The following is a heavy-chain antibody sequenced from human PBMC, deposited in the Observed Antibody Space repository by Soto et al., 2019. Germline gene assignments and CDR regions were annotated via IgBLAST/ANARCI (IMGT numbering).Heavy chain of an antibody. J-gene: IGHJ6*02. CDR2: IIPIFGTA. V-gene: IGHV1-69*01. D-gene: IGHD1-20*01. CDR1: GGTFSSYA. CDR3: ARDRGRDNWNLPPAIYYYCGMDV. Sequence: QVQLVQSGAEVKKPGSSVKVSCKASGGTFSSYAISWVRQAPGQGLEWMGGIIPIFGTANYAQKFQGRVTITADESTSTAYMELSSLRSEYTAVYYCARDRGRDNWNLPPAIYYYCGMDVWGQGTTVIVSS.